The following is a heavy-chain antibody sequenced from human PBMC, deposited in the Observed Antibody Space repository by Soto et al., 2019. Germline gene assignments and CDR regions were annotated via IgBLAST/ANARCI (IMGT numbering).Heavy chain of an antibody. V-gene: IGHV3-21*01. Sequence: GGSLRLSCAASGFTFSSYAMSWVRQAPGKGLEWVSAIDSSSSDIHYADSVRGRLTISRDNARKSLFLQMDSLRVEDTAVYYCARDRPVDVVPTIPTYYYYMDVWGKGTTVTVSS. CDR3: ARDRPVDVVPTIPTYYYYMDV. CDR1: GFTFSSYA. D-gene: IGHD5-12*01. J-gene: IGHJ6*03. CDR2: IDSSSSDI.